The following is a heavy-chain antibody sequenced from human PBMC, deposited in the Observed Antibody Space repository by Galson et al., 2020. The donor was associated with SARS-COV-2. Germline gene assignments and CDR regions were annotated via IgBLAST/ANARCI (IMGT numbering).Heavy chain of an antibody. CDR1: GFTFSSFE. J-gene: IGHJ4*02. Sequence: GGSLRLSCAASGFTFSSFEMNWVRQAPGKGLERVSYISNCGTTMYYADSVKGRFTISRDNAKNSLYLHMNSLRAEDTAVYYCARDLAGNWNDRWGQGTLVTVSS. CDR2: ISNCGTTM. V-gene: IGHV3-48*03. CDR3: ARDLAGNWNDR. D-gene: IGHD1-1*01.